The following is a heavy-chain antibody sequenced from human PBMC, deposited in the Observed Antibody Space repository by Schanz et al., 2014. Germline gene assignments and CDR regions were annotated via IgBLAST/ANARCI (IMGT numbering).Heavy chain of an antibody. CDR2: LSISGSST. V-gene: IGHV3-NL1*01. CDR3: ARHPSGWFIGHCDY. J-gene: IGHJ4*02. Sequence: HVQLVESGGGVVQPGGSLRLSCAASGFTFSAFGMHWVRQAPGKGLDWVSALSISGSSTYYADSVKGRFTISRDNSKNTLYVQMNSLRAEDTAVYYCARHPSGWFIGHCDYWGQGTLVTVSS. D-gene: IGHD6-19*01. CDR1: GFTFSAFG.